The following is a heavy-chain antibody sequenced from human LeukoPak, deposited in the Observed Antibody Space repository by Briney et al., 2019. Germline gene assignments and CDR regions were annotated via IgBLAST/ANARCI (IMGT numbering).Heavy chain of an antibody. CDR2: ISGSGGST. J-gene: IGHJ5*02. Sequence: GGSLRLSCAASGFTFSSYAMSWVRQAPGKGLEWVSAISGSGGSTYYADSVKGRFTISRDNSKNTLYLQMNSLRAEDTAVYYCAKGGGFYATGYCSGGSCYSALFDPWGQGTLVTVSS. CDR3: AKGGGFYATGYCSGGSCYSALFDP. D-gene: IGHD2-15*01. CDR1: GFTFSSYA. V-gene: IGHV3-23*01.